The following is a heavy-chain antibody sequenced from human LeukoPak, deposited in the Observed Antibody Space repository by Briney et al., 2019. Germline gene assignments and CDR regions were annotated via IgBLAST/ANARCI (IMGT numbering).Heavy chain of an antibody. CDR2: IKQDGSEK. CDR3: ARGIAEYQLLPFDY. D-gene: IGHD2-2*01. CDR1: GFTFSSYW. J-gene: IGHJ4*02. Sequence: GGSLRLSCAASGFTFSSYWMSWVRQAPGKGLEWVANIKQDGSEKYYVDSVKGRFTISRDNAKNSLYLQMNSLRAEDTAVYYCARGIAEYQLLPFDYWGQGTLATVSS. V-gene: IGHV3-7*01.